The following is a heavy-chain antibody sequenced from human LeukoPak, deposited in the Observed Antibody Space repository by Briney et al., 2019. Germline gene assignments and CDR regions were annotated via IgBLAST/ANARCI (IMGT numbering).Heavy chain of an antibody. J-gene: IGHJ6*02. Sequence: GGSLRLSCAASGFTFSSYAMSWVRQAPGKGLGWVSAISGSGGSTYYADSVKGRFTISRDNSKNTLYLRMNSLRAEDTAVYYCAKDYYGSGSSSYYYYGMDVWGQGTTVTVSS. D-gene: IGHD3-10*01. CDR1: GFTFSSYA. CDR2: ISGSGGST. CDR3: AKDYYGSGSSSYYYYGMDV. V-gene: IGHV3-23*01.